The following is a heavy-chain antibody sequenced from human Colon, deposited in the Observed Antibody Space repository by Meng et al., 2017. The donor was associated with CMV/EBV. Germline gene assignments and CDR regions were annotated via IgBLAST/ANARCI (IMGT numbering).Heavy chain of an antibody. CDR3: ARGSSSTMFGDYYYGMDV. CDR2: IIAYNGET. D-gene: IGHD3-3*01. CDR1: GGTFSSYA. Sequence: ASVKVSCKASGGTFSSYAISWVRQAPGQGLEWMGGIIAYNGETKYEEKIQDRVTMTTDTSTSTAYMELRSLRSDDTAVYYCARGSSSTMFGDYYYGMDVWGQGTTVTV. J-gene: IGHJ6*02. V-gene: IGHV1-18*01.